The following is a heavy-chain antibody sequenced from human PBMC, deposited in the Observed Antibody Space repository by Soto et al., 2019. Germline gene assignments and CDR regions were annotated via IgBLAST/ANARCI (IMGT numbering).Heavy chain of an antibody. CDR3: ARDLYGDYSFDY. V-gene: IGHV3-33*01. Sequence: GGFLRLSCAASGFTFSSYGMHWVRQAPGKGLEWVAVIWYDGSNKYYADSVKGRFTISRDNSKNTLYLQMNSLRAEDTAVYYCARDLYGDYSFDYWGQGTLVTVSS. D-gene: IGHD4-17*01. CDR2: IWYDGSNK. J-gene: IGHJ4*02. CDR1: GFTFSSYG.